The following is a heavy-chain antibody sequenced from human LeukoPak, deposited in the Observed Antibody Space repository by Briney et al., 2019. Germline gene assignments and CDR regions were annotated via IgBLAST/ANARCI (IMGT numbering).Heavy chain of an antibody. Sequence: PGGSLRLSCAVSGFTFSSSAMSWVRQAPGKGLEWVSAISNNGGDTYYADSVQGRFTISRDNSKSTLCLQMNSLRAEDTAVYYCAKQLGYCSDGSCYFPYWGQGTLVTVSS. CDR3: AKQLGYCSDGSCYFPY. CDR2: ISNNGGDT. CDR1: GFTFSSSA. V-gene: IGHV3-23*01. D-gene: IGHD2-15*01. J-gene: IGHJ4*02.